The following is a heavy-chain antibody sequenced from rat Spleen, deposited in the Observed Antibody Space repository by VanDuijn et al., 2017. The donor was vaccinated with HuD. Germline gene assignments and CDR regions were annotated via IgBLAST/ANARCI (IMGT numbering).Heavy chain of an antibody. J-gene: IGHJ2*01. CDR3: TRADYGGYIELFDY. CDR2: ITNTGGST. CDR1: GFTFNNYW. Sequence: EVQLVESGGGLVQPGRSLKLSCVASGFTFNNYWMSWIRQAPGKGLEWIASITNTGGSTYYPESVKGRFTISRDNAKSTLYLQMYSLRSEDTANYYCTRADYGGYIELFDYWGQGVMVTVSS. D-gene: IGHD1-11*01. V-gene: IGHV5-31*01.